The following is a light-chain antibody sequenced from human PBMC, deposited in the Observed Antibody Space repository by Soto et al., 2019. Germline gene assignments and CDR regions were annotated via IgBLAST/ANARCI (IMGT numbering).Light chain of an antibody. CDR3: QQSYSTWT. CDR1: QTISSH. V-gene: IGKV1-39*01. J-gene: IGKJ1*01. Sequence: DIQLTQAPSFLSASVGDRVTITCRASQTISSHLNWYQQKQGKAPKALIYAASSLHSGVPSRFSGSASGTDFTLTISSMQPDDFATYYCQQSYSTWTFGQGTKVEVK. CDR2: AAS.